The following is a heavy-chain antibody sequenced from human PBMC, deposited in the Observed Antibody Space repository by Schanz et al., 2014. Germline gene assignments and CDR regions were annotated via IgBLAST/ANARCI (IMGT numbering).Heavy chain of an antibody. CDR1: GGSFSGYW. Sequence: QVQLQESGPGLVKPSETLSLTCAFSGGSFSGYWWTWVRQPPGRGLEWIGEVNHIGYTNYNPSLTSRVTISVDMSKTQFSLRLSSLTAADTAAYYCATWSGTRLFDNWGQGTPVTVSS. J-gene: IGHJ4*02. CDR2: VNHIGYT. CDR3: ATWSGTRLFDN. D-gene: IGHD1-7*01. V-gene: IGHV4-34*02.